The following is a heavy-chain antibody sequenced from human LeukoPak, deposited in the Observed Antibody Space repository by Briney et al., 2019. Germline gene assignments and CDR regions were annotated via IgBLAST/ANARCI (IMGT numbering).Heavy chain of an antibody. D-gene: IGHD6-13*01. CDR3: ARDPYIVAAGIDY. J-gene: IGHJ4*02. Sequence: GGSLRLSCAASGFTFSSYNMNWVRQAPGKGLEWLSYISTNSGTIYYADSVKGRLTISRDNAKDSLYLQMNSLRDEDTAVYYCARDPYIVAAGIDYWGQGTLVTVSS. CDR2: ISTNSGTI. V-gene: IGHV3-48*02. CDR1: GFTFSSYN.